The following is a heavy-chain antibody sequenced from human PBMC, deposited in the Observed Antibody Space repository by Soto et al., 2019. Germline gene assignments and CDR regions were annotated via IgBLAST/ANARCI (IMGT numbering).Heavy chain of an antibody. D-gene: IGHD6-19*01. CDR2: IDSSGVKK. J-gene: IGHJ4*02. CDR1: GFTFSGLY. V-gene: IGHV3-11*01. Sequence: PGGSRRLSCEASGFTFSGLYMSWIRQAPGKGLEWVSCIDSSGVKKYYAESVRGRFTISRDNAKNSLYLQMNSLRAEDTAVYYCARDRGAVTGDYFDYWGQGTLVTVSS. CDR3: ARDRGAVTGDYFDY.